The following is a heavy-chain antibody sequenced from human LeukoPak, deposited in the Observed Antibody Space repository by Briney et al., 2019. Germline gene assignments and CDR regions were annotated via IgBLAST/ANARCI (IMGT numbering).Heavy chain of an antibody. CDR1: GGSISSYY. D-gene: IGHD3-22*01. CDR3: ARVGSGGYYYWVNDAFDI. CDR2: IYYSGST. Sequence: SETLSLTCTVSGGSISSYYWSWIRQPPGKGLEWIGYIYYSGSTNYNPSLKSRVTISVDTSKNQFSLKLSSVTAADTAVYYCARVGSGGYYYWVNDAFDIWGQGTMVTVSS. J-gene: IGHJ3*02. V-gene: IGHV4-59*01.